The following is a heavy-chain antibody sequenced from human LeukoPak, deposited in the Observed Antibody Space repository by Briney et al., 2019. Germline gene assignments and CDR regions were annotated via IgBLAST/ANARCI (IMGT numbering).Heavy chain of an antibody. CDR3: ARGIVVVPAALTYYFDY. D-gene: IGHD2-2*01. Sequence: GGSLRLSCAASGFSFSSYWMSWVRQAPGKGLERVANIKQDGSEKYYVDSVKGRFTISRDNAKNSLYLQMNSLRAEDTAVYYCARGIVVVPAALTYYFDYWGQGTLVTVSS. J-gene: IGHJ4*02. CDR1: GFSFSSYW. V-gene: IGHV3-7*01. CDR2: IKQDGSEK.